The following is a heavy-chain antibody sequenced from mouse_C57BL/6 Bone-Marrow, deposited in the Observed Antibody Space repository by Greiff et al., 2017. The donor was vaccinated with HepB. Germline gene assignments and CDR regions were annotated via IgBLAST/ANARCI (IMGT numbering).Heavy chain of an antibody. CDR1: GFTFSSYA. Sequence: EVKLVESGGGLVKPGGSLKLSCAASGFTFSSYAMSWVRQTPEKRLEWVATISDGGSYTYYPDNVKGRFTISRDNAKNNLYLQMNHLKSEDTAMYYCARRGGMDYWGQGTSVTVSS. J-gene: IGHJ4*01. V-gene: IGHV5-4*03. CDR3: ARRGGMDY. CDR2: ISDGGSYT.